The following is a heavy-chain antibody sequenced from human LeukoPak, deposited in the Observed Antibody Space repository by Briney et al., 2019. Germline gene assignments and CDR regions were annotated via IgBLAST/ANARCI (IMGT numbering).Heavy chain of an antibody. CDR3: AKEFRHKFEH. Sequence: GRSLRLSCAASGFTFSSYGMHWVRQAPGKGLEWVAIISYDGRNKYYADSVEGRFTIYRDNPKNTLYLRMNSPRPEDAAVHYCAKEFRHKFEHWGQGTLVTVSS. J-gene: IGHJ4*02. CDR1: GFTFSSYG. V-gene: IGHV3-30*18. CDR2: ISYDGRNK.